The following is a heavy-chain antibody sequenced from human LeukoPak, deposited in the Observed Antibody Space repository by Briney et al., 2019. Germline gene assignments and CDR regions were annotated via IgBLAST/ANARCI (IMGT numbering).Heavy chain of an antibody. CDR1: GYTFTGHY. CDR3: AQGIVGPNGSDY. Sequence: GASVKVSCKASGYTFTGHYMHWVRQAPGQGLEWMGGIIPIFGTANYAQKFQGRVTITADESTSTAYMELSSLRSEDTAVYYCAQGIVGPNGSDYWGQGTLVTVSS. J-gene: IGHJ4*02. D-gene: IGHD1-26*01. V-gene: IGHV1-69*13. CDR2: IIPIFGTA.